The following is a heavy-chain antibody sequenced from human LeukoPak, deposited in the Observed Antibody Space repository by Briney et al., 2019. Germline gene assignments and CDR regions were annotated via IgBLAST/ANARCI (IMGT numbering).Heavy chain of an antibody. V-gene: IGHV1-69*04. CDR3: ARDVRGIVGMDYFDY. D-gene: IGHD3-22*01. CDR1: GGTFSSYA. J-gene: IGHJ4*02. Sequence: ASVKVSCKASGGTFSSYAISWVRQAPGQGLEWMGRIIPILGIANYAQKFQGRVTMTTDTSTSTAYMELRSLRSDDTAVYYCARDVRGIVGMDYFDYWGQGTLVTVSS. CDR2: IIPILGIA.